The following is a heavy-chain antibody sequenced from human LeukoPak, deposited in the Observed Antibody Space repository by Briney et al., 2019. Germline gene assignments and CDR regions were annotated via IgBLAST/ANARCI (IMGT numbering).Heavy chain of an antibody. V-gene: IGHV3-23*01. J-gene: IGHJ4*02. D-gene: IGHD2-15*01. Sequence: GGSLRLSCAASGFTFSSYAMGWVRQAPGKGLEWVSAISGSGGSTYYADSVKGRFTISRDNSRNTLYLQMNSVRAEDTALYYCARDQGGYVAWGQGTLVTVSS. CDR2: ISGSGGST. CDR3: ARDQGGYVA. CDR1: GFTFSSYA.